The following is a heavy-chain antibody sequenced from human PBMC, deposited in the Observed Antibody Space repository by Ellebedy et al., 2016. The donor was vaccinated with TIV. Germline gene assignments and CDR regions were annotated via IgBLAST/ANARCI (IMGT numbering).Heavy chain of an antibody. D-gene: IGHD3-9*01. V-gene: IGHV4-34*01. CDR2: LSHSGTT. Sequence: SETLSLTCAVYGGSFTDYFWTWVRQPPGKGLEWIGELSHSGTTNYKSSLRSRVTVSIDTAKTQFSLKLISVTAADSGLYYCARGDIHYDILTGYLDSWGQGTLVTVAS. CDR3: ARGDIHYDILTGYLDS. CDR1: GGSFTDYF. J-gene: IGHJ4*02.